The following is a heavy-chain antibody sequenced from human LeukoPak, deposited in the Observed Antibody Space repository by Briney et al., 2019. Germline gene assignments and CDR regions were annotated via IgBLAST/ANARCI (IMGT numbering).Heavy chain of an antibody. D-gene: IGHD6-13*01. CDR2: INPNSGGT. J-gene: IGHJ4*02. V-gene: IGHV1-2*02. CDR3: ARIAAPGTFEDY. CDR1: GYTFTSYY. Sequence: ASVKVSCKASGYTFTSYYMHWVRQAPGQGLEWMGWINPNSGGTNYAQKFQGRVTMTRDTSISTAYMELSRLRSDDTAVYYCARIAAPGTFEDYWGQGTLVTVSS.